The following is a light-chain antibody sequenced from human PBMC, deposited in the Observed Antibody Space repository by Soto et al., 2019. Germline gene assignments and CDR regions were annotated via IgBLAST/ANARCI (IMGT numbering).Light chain of an antibody. Sequence: QSVLTQPPSVSAAPGQKVTISCSGSSSNIGNNYVSWYQQPPGTAPKLLIYENNKRPSGIPDRFSGSKSGTSATLGITGLQTGDEADYYCGTWDSSLSAGLFGTGTKLTVL. CDR2: ENN. J-gene: IGLJ1*01. CDR1: SSNIGNNY. V-gene: IGLV1-51*02. CDR3: GTWDSSLSAGL.